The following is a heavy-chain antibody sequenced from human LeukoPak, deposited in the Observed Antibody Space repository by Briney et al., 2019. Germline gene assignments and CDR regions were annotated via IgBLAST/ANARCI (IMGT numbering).Heavy chain of an antibody. V-gene: IGHV4-4*02. Sequence: RPSGTLSLTCAVSGGSISISNWWSWVRHPPGKGLEWVGEIYHSGSTNYNPSLKSRVTISVDKSKNQFSLKLSSVTAADTAVYYCASRLYDSARNFDYWGQGTLVTVSS. D-gene: IGHD3-22*01. CDR2: IYHSGST. CDR3: ASRLYDSARNFDY. J-gene: IGHJ4*02. CDR1: GGSISISNW.